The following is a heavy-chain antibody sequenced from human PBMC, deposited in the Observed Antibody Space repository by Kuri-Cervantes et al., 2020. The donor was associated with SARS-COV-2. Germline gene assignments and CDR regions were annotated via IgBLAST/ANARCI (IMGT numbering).Heavy chain of an antibody. CDR1: GFTFSSYA. J-gene: IGHJ6*02. CDR2: ISYDGSNK. D-gene: IGHD2-15*01. CDR3: ARAFVAVVAAWRTGMDV. V-gene: IGHV3-30-3*01. Sequence: GESLKISCAASGFTFSSYAMHWVRQAPGKGLEWVAVISYDGSNKYYADSVKGRFTISRDNSKNTLYLQMNSLRAEDTAVYYCARAFVAVVAAWRTGMDVWGQGTTVTVSS.